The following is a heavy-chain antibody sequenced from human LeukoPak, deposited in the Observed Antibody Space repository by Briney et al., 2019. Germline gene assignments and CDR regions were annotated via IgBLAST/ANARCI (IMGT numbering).Heavy chain of an antibody. Sequence: SETLSLTCTVSGGSIGNYFWSWVRQPPGKGLEWIAYIYYSGSTNYNPSLKSRVTISLDTSKNQIYLRLSSVTAADTAVYYCARKTDLGWFDPWGQGTLVTVSS. V-gene: IGHV4-59*08. CDR2: IYYSGST. CDR3: ARKTDLGWFDP. CDR1: GGSIGNYF. J-gene: IGHJ5*02. D-gene: IGHD2-21*02.